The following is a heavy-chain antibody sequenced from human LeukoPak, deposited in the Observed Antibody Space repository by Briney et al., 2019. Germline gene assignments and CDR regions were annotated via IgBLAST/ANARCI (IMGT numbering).Heavy chain of an antibody. CDR1: GGSISSSSYY. J-gene: IGHJ2*01. CDR3: ARDPSNTSGWRQYFDF. D-gene: IGHD6-19*01. V-gene: IGHV4-39*02. CDR2: IYYSGST. Sequence: SETLSLTCTVSGGSISSSSYYWGWIRQPPGKGLEWIGSIYYSGSTYYNPSLKSRVTISVDTSKNQFSLKLSSVTAADTALYYCARDPSNTSGWRQYFDFWGRGTLVTVSS.